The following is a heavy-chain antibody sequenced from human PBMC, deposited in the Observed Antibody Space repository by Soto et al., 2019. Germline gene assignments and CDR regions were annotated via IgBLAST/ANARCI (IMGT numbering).Heavy chain of an antibody. Sequence: QVQLVQSGAEVKKPGASVKVSCKASGYTFTGYYMHWVRQAPGQGLEWMGWINPNSGGTNYAQKFQGRVTMTRDTSISTAYMELSRLRSDDTAVYYCSRDIVVVPAARIGMDVCGQGTTVTVSS. J-gene: IGHJ6*02. D-gene: IGHD2-2*01. CDR1: GYTFTGYY. V-gene: IGHV1-2*02. CDR3: SRDIVVVPAARIGMDV. CDR2: INPNSGGT.